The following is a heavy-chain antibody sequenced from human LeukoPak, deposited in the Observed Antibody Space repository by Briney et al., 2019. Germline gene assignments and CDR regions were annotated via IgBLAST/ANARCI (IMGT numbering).Heavy chain of an antibody. CDR2: VIPILGTP. CDR3: ARVERGGVLVV. CDR1: GDTFSTYT. V-gene: IGHV1-69*08. J-gene: IGHJ4*02. Sequence: SVKVSCKASGDTFSTYTVTWVRQPPGQGLEWMGGVIPILGTPNYAQKFQGRVTITADKSTTTVSIDLRSLRSDDTAVYYCARVERGGVLVVWGPGTLVIVSS. D-gene: IGHD3-16*01.